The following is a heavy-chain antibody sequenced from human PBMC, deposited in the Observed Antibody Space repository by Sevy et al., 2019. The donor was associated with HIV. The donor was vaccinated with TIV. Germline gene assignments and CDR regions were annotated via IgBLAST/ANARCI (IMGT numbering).Heavy chain of an antibody. Sequence: GGSLRLSCTASGFPFSTYNMNWVRQTPGKGLEWVSSIDSSASYMYYADSVQGRFTISRDNAKNSLYLQINSLRVDDTAVYYCARSAQVVHIPYYMDVWGKGTTVTVSS. J-gene: IGHJ6*03. V-gene: IGHV3-21*01. CDR3: ARSAQVVHIPYYMDV. CDR1: GFPFSTYN. CDR2: IDSSASYM. D-gene: IGHD6-6*01.